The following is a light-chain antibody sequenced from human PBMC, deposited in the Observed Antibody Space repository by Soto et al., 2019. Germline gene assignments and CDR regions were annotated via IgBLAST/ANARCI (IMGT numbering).Light chain of an antibody. Sequence: QAVVTQEPSFSVSPGGTVTLTCGLSSGSVSTSYYPSWYQQTPGQAPRTLIYSTNTRSSGVPDRFSGSILGNKVALTITGAQADDESDDYCVLYMGSGIWVFGGGTKLTVL. V-gene: IGLV8-61*01. CDR3: VLYMGSGIWV. J-gene: IGLJ3*02. CDR2: STN. CDR1: SGSVSTSYY.